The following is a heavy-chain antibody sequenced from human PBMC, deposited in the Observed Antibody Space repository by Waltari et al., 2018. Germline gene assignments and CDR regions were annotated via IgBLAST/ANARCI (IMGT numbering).Heavy chain of an antibody. D-gene: IGHD2-15*01. V-gene: IGHV4-4*02. CDR2: VHGSGRT. Sequence: QLQLQESGPGLVKPSGTLSLNCAVSGDSVSSAFLWNWVRQSPQKGLEWIGQVHGSGRTNYNPSFASRVTVSLDTSKNLFSLKMTSATAADTAVYYYARDRGRGLYLDTWGPGTLVTVSP. CDR1: GDSVSSAFL. J-gene: IGHJ5*02. CDR3: ARDRGRGLYLDT.